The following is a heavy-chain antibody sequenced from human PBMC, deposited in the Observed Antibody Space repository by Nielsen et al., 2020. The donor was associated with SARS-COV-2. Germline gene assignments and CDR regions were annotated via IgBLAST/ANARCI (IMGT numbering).Heavy chain of an antibody. Sequence: SETLSLTCAVSGGSVSSNDWWTWVRQSPGKGLEWIGEVSHSGSINYNPSLKSRVTLSMDKSKRQFSLRLTSVSAVDTAVYFCARGDLVVVPSPILGLGPFFYYFYLDVWGKGTTVIVSS. J-gene: IGHJ6*03. D-gene: IGHD2-2*01. CDR1: GGSVSSNDW. CDR2: VSHSGSI. CDR3: ARGDLVVVPSPILGLGPFFYYFYLDV. V-gene: IGHV4-4*02.